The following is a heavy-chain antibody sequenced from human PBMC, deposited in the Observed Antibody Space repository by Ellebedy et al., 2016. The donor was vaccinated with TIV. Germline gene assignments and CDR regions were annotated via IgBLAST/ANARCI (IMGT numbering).Heavy chain of an antibody. V-gene: IGHV3-13*01. Sequence: GESLKISCAASGFTFSSYDMHWVRQGTGKDLEWVSAIGTAGDTYYPGSVQGRFTISRENSKNSLYLQITSLRAEDTAVYYCARVRFGDTAVDYWGQGTLVTVSS. CDR3: ARVRFGDTAVDY. D-gene: IGHD2-21*01. CDR1: GFTFSSYD. CDR2: IGTAGDT. J-gene: IGHJ4*03.